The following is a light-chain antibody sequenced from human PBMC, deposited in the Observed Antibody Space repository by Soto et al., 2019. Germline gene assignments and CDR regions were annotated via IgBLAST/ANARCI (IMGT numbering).Light chain of an antibody. CDR3: QAWDSSTHVV. V-gene: IGLV3-1*01. CDR2: QDS. Sequence: SYELTQPPSVSVSPGQTASIPCSGDKLGDKYACWYQQKPGQSPVLVIYQDSKRPSGIPERFSGSNSGNTATLTISGTQAMYEADDYCQAWDSSTHVVFGGGTKLTVL. J-gene: IGLJ2*01. CDR1: KLGDKY.